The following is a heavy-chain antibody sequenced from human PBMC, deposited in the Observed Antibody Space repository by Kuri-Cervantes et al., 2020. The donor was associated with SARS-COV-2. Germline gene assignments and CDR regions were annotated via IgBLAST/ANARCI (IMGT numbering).Heavy chain of an antibody. Sequence: SVKVSCKASGGTFSSYAISWVRQAPGQGLEWMGGIIPIFGTANYAQKFQGRVTITADESTSTAYMELSSLRSEDTAVYYCARDDYGDYVPDYYYYGMDVWGQGTTVTVSS. CDR1: GGTFSSYA. CDR2: IIPIFGTA. D-gene: IGHD4-17*01. V-gene: IGHV1-69*13. J-gene: IGHJ6*02. CDR3: ARDDYGDYVPDYYYYGMDV.